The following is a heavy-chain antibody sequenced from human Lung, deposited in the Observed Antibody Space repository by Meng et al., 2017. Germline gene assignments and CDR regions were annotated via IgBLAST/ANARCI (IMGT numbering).Heavy chain of an antibody. J-gene: IGHJ4*02. CDR3: ARGTPGRSYSDF. CDR1: DYTFTGYG. V-gene: IGHV1-18*04. Sequence: QVHPVQAGAEVKKPGASVKVSCKSSDYTFTGYGVSWVRQAPGQGREWMAWLGAHGGDRSHAPRFQGRVTVTADRLTATSFMELRNLRYDDTAVYYCARGTPGRSYSDFWGQGTLVTVSS. CDR2: LGAHGGDR. D-gene: IGHD3-10*01.